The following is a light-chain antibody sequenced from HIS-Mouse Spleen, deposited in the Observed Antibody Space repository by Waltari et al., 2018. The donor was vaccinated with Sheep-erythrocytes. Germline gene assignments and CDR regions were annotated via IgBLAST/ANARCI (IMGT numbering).Light chain of an antibody. CDR2: EVS. J-gene: IGLJ3*02. Sequence: QSALTQPPSASGSPGQSVTISCTGTSSDDGGYNYVSWYQQHPGKAPKLMLYEVSHRPSGVSDRFSGSKSGNPASLTVSGLQAEDEADYYCSSYAGSNNWVFGGGTKLTVL. V-gene: IGLV2-8*01. CDR1: SSDDGGYNY. CDR3: SSYAGSNNWV.